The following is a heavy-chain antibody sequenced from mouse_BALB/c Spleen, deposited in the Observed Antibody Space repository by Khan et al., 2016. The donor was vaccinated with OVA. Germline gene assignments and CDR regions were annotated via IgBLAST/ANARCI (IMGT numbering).Heavy chain of an antibody. Sequence: QVQLQQSGAELMKPGASVKISCKASGYSFSSYWIEWVKQRPGYGLEWIGEILPGSGSNNFNEKFRGKATFTADTSSNTAYMQLSCLTSEDSAVYYCARGNHYGGTSWFGYWGQGTLVTVSA. D-gene: IGHD1-1*01. CDR1: GYSFSSYW. CDR2: ILPGSGSN. J-gene: IGHJ3*01. V-gene: IGHV1-9*01. CDR3: ARGNHYGGTSWFGY.